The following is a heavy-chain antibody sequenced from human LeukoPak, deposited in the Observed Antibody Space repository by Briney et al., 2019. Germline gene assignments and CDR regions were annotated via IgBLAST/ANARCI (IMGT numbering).Heavy chain of an antibody. CDR1: GGSVSTSNW. CDR3: ARKWVAAPAAFDY. CDR2: IHHRGST. Sequence: PSGTLSLTCAVSGGSVSTSNWWSWVRPPPGKGLEWIGEIHHRGSTNSNPCLKSRATIARDNAKNQFSLKLSSVTAADTAVYYCARKWVAAPAAFDYWGQGTLVTVSS. V-gene: IGHV4-4*02. D-gene: IGHD6-6*01. J-gene: IGHJ4*02.